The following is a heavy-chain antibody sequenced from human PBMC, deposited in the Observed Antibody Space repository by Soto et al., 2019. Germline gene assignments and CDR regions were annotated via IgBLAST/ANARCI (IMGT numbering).Heavy chain of an antibody. D-gene: IGHD1-7*01. CDR3: ARYGNWNYASDY. V-gene: IGHV1-18*01. J-gene: IGHJ4*02. Sequence: ASVKVSCKASGYTFSTSGITWVRQAPGQGLEWMGWISDHNGDTKYAQKLQGRVTMTTDTSTSTAYMELRSLRSDDTAIYYCARYGNWNYASDYWGQGTLV. CDR2: ISDHNGDT. CDR1: GYTFSTSG.